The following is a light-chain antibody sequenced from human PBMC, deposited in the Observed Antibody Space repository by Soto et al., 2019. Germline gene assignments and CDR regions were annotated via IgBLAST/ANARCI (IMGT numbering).Light chain of an antibody. CDR2: EVN. V-gene: IGLV2-14*01. Sequence: QSALTQPASVSGSPGQSITISCTGTSSDVGAYDYVSWYQHHPGKAPRLIIYEVNNRPSGVSHRFSGSKSGSTASLTISGLQDEDEADYYCTSYRNTVTFYGFGTGTKLTVL. CDR1: SSDVGAYDY. CDR3: TSYRNTVTFYG. J-gene: IGLJ1*01.